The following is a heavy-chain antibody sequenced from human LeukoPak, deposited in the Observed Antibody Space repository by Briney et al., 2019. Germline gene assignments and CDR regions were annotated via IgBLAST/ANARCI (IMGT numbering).Heavy chain of an antibody. CDR2: INPNIGDA. CDR3: ARMDLDGGDSIGFDS. V-gene: IGHV1-2*02. J-gene: IGHJ5*01. D-gene: IGHD2-21*02. Sequence: ASVNVSCKSSGYTFTGYFMHWVRQAPGQGLEWMGWINPNIGDASYAQKFQGRVTMTRDRSINTAYMELSRLTSDDTAVDYCARMDLDGGDSIGFDSWGQGTLVTVSS. CDR1: GYTFTGYF.